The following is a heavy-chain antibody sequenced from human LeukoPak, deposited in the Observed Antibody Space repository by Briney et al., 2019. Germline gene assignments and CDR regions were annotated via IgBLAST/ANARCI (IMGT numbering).Heavy chain of an antibody. CDR3: AKEGTASKPSDLDY. J-gene: IGHJ4*02. V-gene: IGHV3-30*02. CDR1: GFIFSDYG. CDR2: IRFDGSSI. Sequence: GGSLRLSCAASGFIFSDYGIHWGRQAPGKGLEWVAFIRFDGSSIYYTDSVKGRFTISRDNSRTTVYLQMNRLRVEDTAVYYCAKEGTASKPSDLDYWGQGTLVTVSS. D-gene: IGHD1/OR15-1a*01.